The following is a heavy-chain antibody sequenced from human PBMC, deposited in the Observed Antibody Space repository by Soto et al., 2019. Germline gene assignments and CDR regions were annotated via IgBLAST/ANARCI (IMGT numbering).Heavy chain of an antibody. J-gene: IGHJ4*02. CDR1: SGSISSSNW. Sequence: SETLSLTCAVSSGSISSSNWWSWVRQPPGKGLEWIGEIYHSGSTNYNPSLKSRVTISVDKSKNQFSLKLSSVAAADTAVYYCARLIVVVPAAKRGVYFDYWGQGTLVTVSS. D-gene: IGHD2-2*01. V-gene: IGHV4-4*02. CDR3: ARLIVVVPAAKRGVYFDY. CDR2: IYHSGST.